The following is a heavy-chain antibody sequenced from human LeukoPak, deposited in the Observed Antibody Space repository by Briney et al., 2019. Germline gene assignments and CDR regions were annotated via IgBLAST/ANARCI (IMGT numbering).Heavy chain of an antibody. CDR3: TTSSSPDY. D-gene: IGHD6-19*01. CDR1: GFSFSNAW. V-gene: IGHV3-15*07. Sequence: GGSLRLSCAASGFSFSNAWMNWVRQAPGKGLEWVGRIKIKTDGGTTDYAAPVQGRFTISRGDSKNTLYLQMNSLKTEDTAVYYCTTSSSPDYWGQGTLVTVSS. J-gene: IGHJ4*02. CDR2: IKIKTDGGTT.